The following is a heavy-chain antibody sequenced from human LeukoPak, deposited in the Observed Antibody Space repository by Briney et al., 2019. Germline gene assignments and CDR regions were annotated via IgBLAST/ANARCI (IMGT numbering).Heavy chain of an antibody. Sequence: PGRSLRLSCAASGFTFSSYAMHWVRQAPGKGLELVAVISYDGSNKYYADSVKGRFTISRDNSKNTLYLQMNSLRAEDTAVYYCARGEDYSNAFDIWGQGTMVTVSS. V-gene: IGHV3-30-3*01. CDR2: ISYDGSNK. CDR3: ARGEDYSNAFDI. D-gene: IGHD3-10*01. J-gene: IGHJ3*02. CDR1: GFTFSSYA.